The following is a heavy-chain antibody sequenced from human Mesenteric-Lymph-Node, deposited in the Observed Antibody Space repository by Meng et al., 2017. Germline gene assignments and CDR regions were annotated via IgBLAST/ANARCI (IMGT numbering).Heavy chain of an antibody. Sequence: GASLNISCASSGFTFTNYWMSWVCQAPGKGLEWVASIKLDGSEKYYVDSVKGRFTISRDNAKNSLYLQMNSLRAEDTAVYYCARVDTAMVTRMDVWGQGTTVTVSS. CDR2: IKLDGSEK. V-gene: IGHV3-7*01. D-gene: IGHD5-18*01. CDR3: ARVDTAMVTRMDV. CDR1: GFTFTNYW. J-gene: IGHJ6*02.